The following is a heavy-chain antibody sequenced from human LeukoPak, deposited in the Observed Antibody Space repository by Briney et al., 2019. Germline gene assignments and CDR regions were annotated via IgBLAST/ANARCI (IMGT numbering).Heavy chain of an antibody. Sequence: SSETLSLTCAVYGGSFSGYYWSWIRQPPGKGLKWIGEINHSGSTNYNPSLKSRVTISVDTSKNQFSLKLSSVTAADTAVYYCAREVVNPYYYYYYMDVWGKGTTVTVSS. CDR3: AREVVNPYYYYYYMDV. D-gene: IGHD3-22*01. CDR1: GGSFSGYY. V-gene: IGHV4-34*01. CDR2: INHSGST. J-gene: IGHJ6*03.